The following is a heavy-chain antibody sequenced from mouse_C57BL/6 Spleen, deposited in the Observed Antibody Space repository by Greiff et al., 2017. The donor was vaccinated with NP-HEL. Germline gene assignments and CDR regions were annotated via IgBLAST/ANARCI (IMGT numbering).Heavy chain of an antibody. CDR1: GYTFTSYW. CDR2: IYPGSGST. V-gene: IGHV1-55*01. CDR3: ARGGSNYPAWFAY. J-gene: IGHJ3*01. D-gene: IGHD2-5*01. Sequence: VQLQQPGASVKMSCTASGYTFTSYWITWVKQRPGQGLEWIGDIYPGSGSTNYTEKFKSKATLTVDTSSSTAYMQLSSLTSEDSAVSYCARGGSNYPAWFAYWGQGTLVTVSA.